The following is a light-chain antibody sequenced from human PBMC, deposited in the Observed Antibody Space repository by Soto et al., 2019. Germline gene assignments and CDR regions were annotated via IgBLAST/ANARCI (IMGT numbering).Light chain of an antibody. CDR3: HQRQSWPRT. CDR1: QYVGTR. CDR2: YTS. V-gene: IGKV3-11*01. Sequence: EIVLTQSPATLTSAPGETATLSCRASQYVGTRLAWYQHEPGQAPRLLIYYTSNRATGIPARFSGSGSGTDFTLTINSLAPEDFAIYYCHQRQSWPRTFGQGTKVEIK. J-gene: IGKJ1*01.